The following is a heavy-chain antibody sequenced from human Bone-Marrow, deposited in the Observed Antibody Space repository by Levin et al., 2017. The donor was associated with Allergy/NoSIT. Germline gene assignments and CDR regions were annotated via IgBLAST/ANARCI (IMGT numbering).Heavy chain of an antibody. V-gene: IGHV3-23*01. J-gene: IGHJ6*02. CDR3: ASFAAGSLYYGLDV. CDR2: ISGGSGRT. CDR1: RFTFNTYA. D-gene: IGHD6-13*01. Sequence: GESLKISCTDSRFTFNTYAMSWVRQAPGKGLEWVSAISGGSGRTHYADSVKGRFTISRDNSTNILYLELSSLRAEDTAVYYCASFAAGSLYYGLDVWGQGTTVTVSS.